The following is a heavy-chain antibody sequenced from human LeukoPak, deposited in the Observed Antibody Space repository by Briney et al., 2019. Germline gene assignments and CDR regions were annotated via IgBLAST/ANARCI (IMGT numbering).Heavy chain of an antibody. V-gene: IGHV4-61*05. CDR3: AKRDYYYYYMDV. J-gene: IGHJ6*03. CDR2: IYYSGST. Sequence: SETLSLTCTVSGGSISSSSYYWGWIRQPPGKGLEWIGYIYYSGSTNYNPSLKSRVTISVDTSKNQFSLKLSSVTAADTAVYYCAKRDYYYYYMDVWGKGTTVTVSS. CDR1: GGSISSSSYY.